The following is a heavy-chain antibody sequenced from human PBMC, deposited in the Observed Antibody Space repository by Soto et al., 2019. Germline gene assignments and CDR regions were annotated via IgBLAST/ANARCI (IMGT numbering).Heavy chain of an antibody. Sequence: QITLKESGPMLVKPTQTLTLTCTFSGFSLSTSGVGVGWIRQPPGKALEWLANIYWDDDKPYSPSLNSRLTITKDTSKHQVVLTITNVDPVDPATYYCARRLADSSGYFFRFDYWGQGTLVIVSS. CDR2: IYWDDDK. CDR1: GFSLSTSGVG. J-gene: IGHJ4*02. CDR3: ARRLADSSGYFFRFDY. V-gene: IGHV2-5*02. D-gene: IGHD3-22*01.